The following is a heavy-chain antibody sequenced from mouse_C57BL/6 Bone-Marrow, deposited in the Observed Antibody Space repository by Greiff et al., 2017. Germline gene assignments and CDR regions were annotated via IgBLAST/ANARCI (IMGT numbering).Heavy chain of an antibody. D-gene: IGHD2-1*01. J-gene: IGHJ4*01. V-gene: IGHV5-12*01. Sequence: EVQVVESGGGLVQPGGSLKLSCAASGFTFSDYYMYWVRQTPEKRLEWVAYISNGGGSTYYPDTVKGRFTLSRDNAKNTLYLQMSRLKSEDTAMYYCARHARYGNYGFYAMDYWGQGTSVTVSS. CDR1: GFTFSDYY. CDR2: ISNGGGST. CDR3: ARHARYGNYGFYAMDY.